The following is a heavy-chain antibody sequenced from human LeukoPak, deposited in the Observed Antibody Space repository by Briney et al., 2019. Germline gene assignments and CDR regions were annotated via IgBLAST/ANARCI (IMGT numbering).Heavy chain of an antibody. CDR1: AFTFKNYA. J-gene: IGHJ4*02. CDR3: AKAAGGYDPYYFDY. CDR2: LSGSGGTT. Sequence: AGSLCCSRAASAFTFKNYAMSWVRHGPGKGLEWVSALSGSGGTTVYTDSVTGRFTISRDNSKSTIDLQMNSLRVEDTAVYYCAKAAGGYDPYYFDYWGQGTLVTVSS. D-gene: IGHD3-16*01. V-gene: IGHV3-23*01.